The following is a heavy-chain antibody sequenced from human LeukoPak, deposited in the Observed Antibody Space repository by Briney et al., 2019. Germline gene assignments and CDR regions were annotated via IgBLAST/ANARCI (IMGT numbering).Heavy chain of an antibody. CDR3: ARDSASETPLDY. V-gene: IGHV1-2*06. D-gene: IGHD1-26*01. J-gene: IGHJ4*02. CDR2: INPNSGGT. CDR1: GYTFTGYY. Sequence: ASVTVSCTASGYTFTGYYMHWVRQAPGQGLEWMGRINPNSGGTNYAQKFQGKVTMTRDTSISTAYMELSRLRSDDTAVYYCARDSASETPLDYWGQGTLVTVSS.